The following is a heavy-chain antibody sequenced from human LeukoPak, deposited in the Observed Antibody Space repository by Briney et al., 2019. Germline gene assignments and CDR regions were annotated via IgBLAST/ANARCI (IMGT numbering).Heavy chain of an antibody. CDR2: INQDGGEK. CDR1: GFTFSSYW. V-gene: IGHV3-7*01. D-gene: IGHD3-22*01. J-gene: IGHJ4*02. Sequence: GGSLRLSCAASGFTFSSYWMSWVRQAPGKGLEWVANINQDGGEKYYVDSVKGRFTISRDNAKNSLYLQMNSLRAEDTAVYYCARDEGNYYDTRGGFDYWGQGTLVTVSS. CDR3: ARDEGNYYDTRGGFDY.